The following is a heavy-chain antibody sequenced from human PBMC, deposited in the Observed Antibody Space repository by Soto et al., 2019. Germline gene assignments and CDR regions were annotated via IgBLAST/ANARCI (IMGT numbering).Heavy chain of an antibody. V-gene: IGHV3-30-3*01. CDR3: ARDRLRYNWNDFPYYYYGMDV. Sequence: ESGGGVFQPGRSLRLSCAASGFTFSSYAMHWVRQAPGKGLEWVAVISYDGSNKYYADSVKGRFTISRDNSKNTLYLQMNSLGAEDRALYYCARDRLRYNWNDFPYYYYGMDVWGQGTTVTVSS. J-gene: IGHJ6*02. CDR2: ISYDGSNK. D-gene: IGHD1-1*01. CDR1: GFTFSSYA.